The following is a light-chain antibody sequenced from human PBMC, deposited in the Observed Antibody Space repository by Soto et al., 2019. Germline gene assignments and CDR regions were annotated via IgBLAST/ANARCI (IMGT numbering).Light chain of an antibody. CDR2: RND. Sequence: QLVLAQPPSASGTPGQSVTISCSGSSSNIGSNTVNWFQQFPGKAPKLLINRNDQRPSGVPDRFSGSKSGTSASLAISGLQSDDEAAYYCAAWDDSLDGWVFGGGTKLTVL. CDR3: AAWDDSLDGWV. V-gene: IGLV1-44*01. J-gene: IGLJ3*02. CDR1: SSNIGSNT.